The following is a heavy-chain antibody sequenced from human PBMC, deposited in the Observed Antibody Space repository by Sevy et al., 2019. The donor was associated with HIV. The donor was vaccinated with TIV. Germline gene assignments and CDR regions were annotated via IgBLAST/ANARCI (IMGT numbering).Heavy chain of an antibody. V-gene: IGHV3-30*04. CDR1: GFSFSSYA. CDR3: SGEDYYFIMDV. J-gene: IGHJ6*02. Sequence: GGSLRLSCAASGFSFSSYAMHWVRQAPGKGLEWVAEISYDGSNKYYADSVKGRFTISRDNSKNTLYLQMNSLRAEDSAVYFCSGEDYYFIMDVWGQGTTVTVSS. CDR2: ISYDGSNK.